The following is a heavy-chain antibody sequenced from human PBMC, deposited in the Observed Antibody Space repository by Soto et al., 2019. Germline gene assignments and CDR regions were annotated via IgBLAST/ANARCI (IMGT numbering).Heavy chain of an antibody. J-gene: IGHJ5*02. D-gene: IGHD6-6*01. Sequence: GASVKVSCKASGGTFSSYAISWVRQAPGQGLEWMGGIIPIFGTANYAQKFQGRVTITADESTSTAYMELSSLRSEDTAVYYCARDKTRGSSSPDWFDPWGQGTLVTVSS. V-gene: IGHV1-69*13. CDR1: GGTFSSYA. CDR2: IIPIFGTA. CDR3: ARDKTRGSSSPDWFDP.